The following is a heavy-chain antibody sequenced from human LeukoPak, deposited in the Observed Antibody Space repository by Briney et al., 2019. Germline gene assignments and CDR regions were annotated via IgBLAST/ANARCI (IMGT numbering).Heavy chain of an antibody. V-gene: IGHV1-2*02. CDR1: GYTFTGYY. J-gene: IGHJ4*02. Sequence: GASVKVSCKASGYTFTGYYMHWVRQAPGQGLEWRGWINPNSGGTNYAQKFQGRVTMTRDTSISTAYMELSRLRSDDTAVYYCARPYGSGTNSPADYWGQGTLVTVSS. CDR3: ARPYGSGTNSPADY. CDR2: INPNSGGT. D-gene: IGHD3-10*01.